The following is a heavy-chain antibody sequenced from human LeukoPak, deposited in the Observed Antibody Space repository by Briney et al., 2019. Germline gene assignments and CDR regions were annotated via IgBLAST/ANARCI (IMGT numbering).Heavy chain of an antibody. V-gene: IGHV4-39*01. CDR1: GGSISSSSYY. D-gene: IGHD2-15*01. CDR2: IYYSGST. J-gene: IGHJ4*02. CDR3: ARRGYFDS. Sequence: SETLSLTRTVSGGSISSSSYYWGWIRQPPGKGLEWIGSIYYSGSTYYNPSLKSRVTISVDTSKNQFSLKLSSVTAADTAVYYCARRGYFDSWGQGTLVTVSS.